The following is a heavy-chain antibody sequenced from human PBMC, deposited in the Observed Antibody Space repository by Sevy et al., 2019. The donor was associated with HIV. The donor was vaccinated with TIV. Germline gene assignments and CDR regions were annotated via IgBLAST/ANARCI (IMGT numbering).Heavy chain of an antibody. D-gene: IGHD6-13*01. CDR3: ARDRAAAGKKYYYYGMDV. Sequence: ASVKVTSKASGYTFTSNYMHWVRQAPGQGLEWMGIINPSGVSASYAQKFQGRVTVTRDTSTSTVYMELSSLRSEDTAVYYCARDRAAAGKKYYYYGMDVWGQGTTVTVSS. V-gene: IGHV1-46*01. CDR1: GYTFTSNY. J-gene: IGHJ6*02. CDR2: INPSGVSA.